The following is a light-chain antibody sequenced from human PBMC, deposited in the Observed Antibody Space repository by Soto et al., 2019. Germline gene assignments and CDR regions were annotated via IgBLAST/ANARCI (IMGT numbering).Light chain of an antibody. CDR1: QNISSW. CDR2: QAS. V-gene: IGKV1-5*03. CDR3: QQYKSYSPEVV. Sequence: DIQMTQSPSTLSASLGDRVTITCRASQNISSWLSWYQQKPAKAPHLLIYQASSLDSGVPSRFRGSGSGTEFTLTISSRQPDDFATYYCQQYKSYSPEVVFGPGTKVDIK. J-gene: IGKJ3*01.